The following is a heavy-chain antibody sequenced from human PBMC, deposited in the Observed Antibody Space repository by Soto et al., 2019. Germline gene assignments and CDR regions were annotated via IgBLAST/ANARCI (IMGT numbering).Heavy chain of an antibody. J-gene: IGHJ6*02. D-gene: IGHD5-18*01. Sequence: GESLKISCKGSGYSFTSYWIGWVRPLPGKGLEWMGITYPGDSDTRYSPSFQGQVTISADKSISTAYLQWSSLKASDTAMYYCARTSMQSRGYSYGHGGMDVWRQGTTVTVSS. CDR3: ARTSMQSRGYSYGHGGMDV. V-gene: IGHV5-51*01. CDR1: GYSFTSYW. CDR2: TYPGDSDT.